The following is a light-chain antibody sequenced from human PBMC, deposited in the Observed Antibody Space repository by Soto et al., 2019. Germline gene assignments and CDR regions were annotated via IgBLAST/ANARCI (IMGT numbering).Light chain of an antibody. J-gene: IGLJ1*01. CDR3: GSYTSSSTLV. CDR2: EVS. CDR1: SSDVGGYNY. V-gene: IGLV2-14*01. Sequence: QSAPTQPASVSGSPGQSITISCTGTSSDVGGYNYVSWYQQHPGKAPKLMIYEVSNRPSGVSNRFSGSKSGNTASLTISGLQAEDEADYYCGSYTSSSTLVFGTGTKVTVL.